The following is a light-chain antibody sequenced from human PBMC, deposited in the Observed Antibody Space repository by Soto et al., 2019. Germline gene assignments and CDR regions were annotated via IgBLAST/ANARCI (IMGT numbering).Light chain of an antibody. CDR2: ANG. CDR1: SSNLGAGYD. V-gene: IGLV1-40*01. Sequence: QSVLTQPPSVSGGPGQSVTISCTGSSSNLGAGYDVHWYQHLPGTAPKLLIYANGNRPSGVPDRFSGSKSGSSASLAITGLRSEDEADYYCAAWDDSLSGRVFGGGTKLTVL. J-gene: IGLJ2*01. CDR3: AAWDDSLSGRV.